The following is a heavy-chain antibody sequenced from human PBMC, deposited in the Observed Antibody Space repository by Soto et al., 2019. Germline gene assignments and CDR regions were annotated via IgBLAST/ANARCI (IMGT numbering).Heavy chain of an antibody. CDR3: ARVEYSSSGGMDV. CDR1: GGSISSSSYY. D-gene: IGHD6-6*01. Sequence: SETLSLTCTVSGGSISSSSYYWGWIRQPPGKGLEWIGSIYYSGSTYYNPSLKGRVTISVDTSKNQFSLKLSSVTAADTAVYYWARVEYSSSGGMDVWGQGTTVTVSS. CDR2: IYYSGST. J-gene: IGHJ6*02. V-gene: IGHV4-39*01.